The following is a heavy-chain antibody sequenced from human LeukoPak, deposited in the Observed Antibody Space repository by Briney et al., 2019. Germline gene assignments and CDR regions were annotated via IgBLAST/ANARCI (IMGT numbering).Heavy chain of an antibody. V-gene: IGHV3-53*01. Sequence: GGSLRLSCAASGFTVNNNYMTWVRQAPGKGLEWVSVIYSGGTAYYADSVKGRFTISRDNSKNTLYLQMNSLRVDDTAVYYCARDPGIRNGMDVWGQGTTVTVSS. CDR1: GFTVNNNY. J-gene: IGHJ6*02. CDR3: ARDPGIRNGMDV. CDR2: IYSGGTA. D-gene: IGHD2/OR15-2a*01.